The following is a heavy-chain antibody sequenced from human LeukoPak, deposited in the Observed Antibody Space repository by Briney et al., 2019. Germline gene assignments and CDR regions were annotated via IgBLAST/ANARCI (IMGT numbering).Heavy chain of an antibody. J-gene: IGHJ4*02. Sequence: SVKVSCKASGGTFSSYAISWVRQAPGQGLEWMGRIIPILGIANYAQKFQGRVTITADKSTSTAYMELSSLRSEDTAVYYCARALQSVTTGPLDYWGQGTLVTVSS. D-gene: IGHD4-17*01. CDR1: GGTFSSYA. V-gene: IGHV1-69*04. CDR3: ARALQSVTTGPLDY. CDR2: IIPILGIA.